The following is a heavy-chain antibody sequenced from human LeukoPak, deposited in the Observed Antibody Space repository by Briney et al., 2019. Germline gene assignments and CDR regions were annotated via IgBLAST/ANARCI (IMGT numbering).Heavy chain of an antibody. CDR1: GGSISSGGYY. Sequence: PSETLSLTCTVSGGSISSGGYYWSWIRQHPGKGLEWTGYIYYSGSTYYNPSLKSRVTISVDTSKNQFSLKLSSVTAADTAVYYCARDSDSSGTDYWGQGTLVTVSS. D-gene: IGHD3-22*01. J-gene: IGHJ4*02. CDR2: IYYSGST. CDR3: ARDSDSSGTDY. V-gene: IGHV4-31*03.